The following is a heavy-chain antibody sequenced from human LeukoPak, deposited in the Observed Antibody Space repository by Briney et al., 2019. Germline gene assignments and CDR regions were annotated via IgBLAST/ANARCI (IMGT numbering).Heavy chain of an antibody. J-gene: IGHJ4*02. CDR2: IYYSGST. Sequence: SETLSLTCTVSGGSISSSSYYWGWIRQPPGKGLEWIGSIYYSGSTYYNPSLKSRVTISVDTSKNQFSLKLSSVTAADTAVYYCARQQWLARFDYWGQGTLVTVSS. CDR1: GGSISSSSYY. V-gene: IGHV4-39*07. D-gene: IGHD6-19*01. CDR3: ARQQWLARFDY.